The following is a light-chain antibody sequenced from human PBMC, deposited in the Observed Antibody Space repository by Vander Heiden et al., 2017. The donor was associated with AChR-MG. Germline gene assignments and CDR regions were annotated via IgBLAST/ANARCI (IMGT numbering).Light chain of an antibody. CDR3: QRCYSYPPWT. V-gene: IGKV1-8*01. CDR1: QGISSY. J-gene: IGKJ1*01. CDR2: AAS. Sequence: AIRITQSPPPPSASTGERVTITCPARQGISSYFARYQQKPGKAPKLLIYAASTLQSGVPSRFSGSGSGTDFTLTISCLQSEDFATYCCQRCYSYPPWTFGQGTKVEIK.